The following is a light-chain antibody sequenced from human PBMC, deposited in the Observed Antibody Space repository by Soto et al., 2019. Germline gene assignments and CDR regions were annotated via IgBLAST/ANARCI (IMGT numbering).Light chain of an antibody. J-gene: IGKJ4*01. CDR3: QQYSTYSIT. CDR1: QSISHW. CDR2: QAS. Sequence: DIQMTQSPSTLSASVGDRVTITCRASQSISHWLAWYQQKPEKAPTVLIYQASILESGVPSRFSGSGFGTEFTLTISSLQPDDFATYYCQQYSTYSITFGGGTKVEIK. V-gene: IGKV1-5*03.